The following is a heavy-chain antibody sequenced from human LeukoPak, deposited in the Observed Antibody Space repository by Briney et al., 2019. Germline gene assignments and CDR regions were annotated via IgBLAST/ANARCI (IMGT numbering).Heavy chain of an antibody. CDR1: GYSXSSNNAA. V-gene: IGHV6-1*01. CDR2: TYYRSKWYK. CDR3: ARGGWFDP. Sequence: SQTLSLTRVISGYSXSSNNAAWNWIRQSPSRGLEWLGRTYYRSKWYKDYAVSVKSRITINPDTSKNQFSLQLNSVTSEDTAVYYCARGGWFDPWGQGSLVTVSS. J-gene: IGHJ5*02.